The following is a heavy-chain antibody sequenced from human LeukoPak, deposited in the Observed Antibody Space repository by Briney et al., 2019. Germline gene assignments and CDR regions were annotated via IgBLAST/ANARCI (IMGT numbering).Heavy chain of an antibody. CDR3: ARVGLGYSYGSRAFDI. CDR1: GGSISSGGYS. J-gene: IGHJ3*02. D-gene: IGHD5-18*01. CDR2: IYYSGST. Sequence: SQTLSLTCAVSGGSISSGGYSWSWIRQPPGKGLEWIGYIYYSGSTNYSPSLKSRVTISVDTSKNQFSLKLSSVTAADTAVYYCARVGLGYSYGSRAFDIWGQGTMVTVSS. V-gene: IGHV4-30-4*07.